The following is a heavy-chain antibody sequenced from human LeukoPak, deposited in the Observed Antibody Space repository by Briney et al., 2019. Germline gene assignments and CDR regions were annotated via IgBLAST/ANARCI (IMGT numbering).Heavy chain of an antibody. V-gene: IGHV3-7*03. CDR1: GFTFSNYW. J-gene: IGHJ4*02. D-gene: IGHD2-15*01. CDR3: AAGVGCGN. Sequence: GGSLRLSCAASGFTFSNYWMAWVRQAPGKGLEWVANIKEDGRERNYVDSVKGRFTISRDNAKNSLYIQMNTLRDEDTAVYYCAAGVGCGNWGPRKPVTVSP. CDR2: IKEDGRER.